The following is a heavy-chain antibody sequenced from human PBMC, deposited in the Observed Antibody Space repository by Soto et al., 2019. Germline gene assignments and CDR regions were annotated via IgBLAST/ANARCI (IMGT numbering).Heavy chain of an antibody. D-gene: IGHD2-8*01. J-gene: IGHJ3*02. CDR1: GYSFTNYW. V-gene: IGHV5-51*01. Sequence: PGESLKISCNGSGYSFTNYWIGWVRQMPGKGLEWMGIIYPGDSDTRYSPSFQGQVTISADRSVSTAYLQWSSLKASDTAMYYCARLDQQGYCTNGICPGPFDIWGQGTMVTVSS. CDR2: IYPGDSDT. CDR3: ARLDQQGYCTNGICPGPFDI.